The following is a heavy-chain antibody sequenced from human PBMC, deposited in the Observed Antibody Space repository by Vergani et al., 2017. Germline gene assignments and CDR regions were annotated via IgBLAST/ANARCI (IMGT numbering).Heavy chain of an antibody. Sequence: EVQLVESGGGLVQPGGSLRLSCAASVSTFSSYAMNWVRQAPGKGLEWVSYISRSSSTIYYADSVKGRFTISRDNAKNSLYLQMNSLRAEDTAVYYCARDFRAARTYAYWGQGTLVTVSS. J-gene: IGHJ4*02. CDR1: VSTFSSYA. V-gene: IGHV3-48*01. CDR2: ISRSSSTI. D-gene: IGHD6-6*01. CDR3: ARDFRAARTYAY.